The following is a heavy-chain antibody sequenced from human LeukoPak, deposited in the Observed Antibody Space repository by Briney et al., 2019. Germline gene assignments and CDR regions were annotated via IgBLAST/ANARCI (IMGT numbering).Heavy chain of an antibody. J-gene: IGHJ6*02. CDR1: GFTFSNYW. CDR3: ARRNAMDV. Sequence: GGSLRLSCAASGFTFSNYWMTWVCQAPGKGLEWVANINRDGSERYYVDSVKGRFTISRDDAKSSLYLQMNSLRAEDTAVYYCARRNAMDVWGQGTTVIVFS. CDR2: INRDGSER. V-gene: IGHV3-7*03.